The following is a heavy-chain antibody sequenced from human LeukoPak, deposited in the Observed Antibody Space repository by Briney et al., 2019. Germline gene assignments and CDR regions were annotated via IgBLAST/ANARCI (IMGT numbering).Heavy chain of an antibody. Sequence: GRSLRLSCAASGFTFSSYAMHWVRQAPGKGLEWVAVISYDGSNKYYADSVKGRFTISRDNSKNTLYLQMNSLRAEDTAVYYCANTRSGSYYDGPGYWGQGTLVTVSS. D-gene: IGHD1-26*01. J-gene: IGHJ4*02. CDR2: ISYDGSNK. V-gene: IGHV3-30-3*01. CDR1: GFTFSSYA. CDR3: ANTRSGSYYDGPGY.